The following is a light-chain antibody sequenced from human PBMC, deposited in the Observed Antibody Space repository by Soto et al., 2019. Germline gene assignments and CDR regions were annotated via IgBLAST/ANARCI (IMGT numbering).Light chain of an antibody. J-gene: IGKJ2*01. CDR2: DAS. CDR3: QQRSNSPYT. V-gene: IGKV3-11*01. CDR1: QSVSSY. Sequence: EIVLTQSPATLSLSPGERATLSCRAGQSVSSYLAWYQQKPGQAPRLLIYDASNRATGIPARFSGSGSGTDFTLTISSLEPEDFAVYYCQQRSNSPYTFGQGTKLEIK.